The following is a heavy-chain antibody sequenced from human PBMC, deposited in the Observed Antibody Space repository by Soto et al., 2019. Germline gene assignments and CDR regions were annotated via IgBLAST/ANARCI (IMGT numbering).Heavy chain of an antibody. J-gene: IGHJ4*02. CDR1: GFSLTTSGVG. D-gene: IGHD3-3*01. Sequence: QITLNESGPTVVRPTETLTLTCRFSGFSLTTSGVGVGWIRQSPGKAPEWLALIYWDEDKRYSASLKSRLTITKDTSKNQVVLTVSDLDPTDTATYYCAHRVLRTVFGLVTTTAIDFDFWGQGTPVAVSS. V-gene: IGHV2-5*02. CDR2: IYWDEDK. CDR3: AHRVLRTVFGLVTTTAIDFDF.